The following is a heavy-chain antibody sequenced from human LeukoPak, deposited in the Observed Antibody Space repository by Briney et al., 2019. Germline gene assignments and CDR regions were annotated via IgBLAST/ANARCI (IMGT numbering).Heavy chain of an antibody. CDR2: IIPIFGTA. J-gene: IGHJ4*02. CDR3: ATGQLQLWGAYYYDSSGYFDY. D-gene: IGHD3-22*01. Sequence: ASVKVSCKASGGIFISYAISWVRQAPGQGLEWMGRIIPIFGTANYAQKFQGRVTITTDESTSTAYMELSSLRSEDTAVYYCATGQLQLWGAYYYDSSGYFDYWGQGTLVTVSS. CDR1: GGIFISYA. V-gene: IGHV1-69*05.